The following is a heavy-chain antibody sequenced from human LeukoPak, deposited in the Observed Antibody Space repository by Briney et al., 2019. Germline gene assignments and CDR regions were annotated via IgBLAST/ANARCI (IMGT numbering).Heavy chain of an antibody. V-gene: IGHV3-30*02. Sequence: GGSLRLSCAASGFTFSSYGMHWVRQAPGKGLEWVAFIRYDGSNKYYADSVKGRFTISRDNSKNTLYLQMNSLRAEDTAVYYCARESVYIVVVPAAIKGDAFDIWGQGTMVTVSS. J-gene: IGHJ3*02. CDR1: GFTFSSYG. CDR2: IRYDGSNK. CDR3: ARESVYIVVVPAAIKGDAFDI. D-gene: IGHD2-2*02.